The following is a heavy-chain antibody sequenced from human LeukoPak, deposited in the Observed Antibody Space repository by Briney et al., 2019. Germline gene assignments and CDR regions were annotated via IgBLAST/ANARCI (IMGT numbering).Heavy chain of an antibody. CDR3: ARDPLMAELLWFGESYLDY. J-gene: IGHJ4*02. CDR1: GYTFTSYA. CDR2: INAGNGNT. Sequence: GASVKVSCKASGYTFTSYAMHWVRQAPGQRPEWMGWINAGNGNTKYSQKFQGRVTITRDTSASTAYMELSSLRSEDTAVYYCARDPLMAELLWFGESYLDYWGQGTLVTVSS. V-gene: IGHV1-3*01. D-gene: IGHD3-10*01.